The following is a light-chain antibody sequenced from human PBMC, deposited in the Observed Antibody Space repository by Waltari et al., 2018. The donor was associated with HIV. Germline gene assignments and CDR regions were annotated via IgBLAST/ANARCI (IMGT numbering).Light chain of an antibody. CDR2: AAS. CDR1: QGFKNY. V-gene: IGKV1-27*01. CDR3: QKYNSAPFT. J-gene: IGKJ3*01. Sequence: DNQMTQSPSSLSASVVDRVTITCRASQGFKNYLAWYQQKPGEGPKLLIYAASTLQSGVPSRFSGSGYGTDFTLTISSLQPEEVATYYCQKYNSAPFTFGPGTKVDIK.